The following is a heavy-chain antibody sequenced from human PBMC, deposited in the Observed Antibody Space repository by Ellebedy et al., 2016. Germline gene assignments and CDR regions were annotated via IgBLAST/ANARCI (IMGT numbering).Heavy chain of an antibody. CDR3: ARDGVDMVPTIHMYYFDY. Sequence: SETLPLTXTVSAYSISSGHYWAWIRQPPGKGLEWIGTVYHRGSTFYNPSLKSRVTISVDTSKNRFSLKVTSVTAADTAIYYCARDGVDMVPTIHMYYFDYWGQGSLVTVSS. V-gene: IGHV4-38-2*02. CDR1: AYSISSGHY. CDR2: VYHRGST. J-gene: IGHJ4*02. D-gene: IGHD5-12*01.